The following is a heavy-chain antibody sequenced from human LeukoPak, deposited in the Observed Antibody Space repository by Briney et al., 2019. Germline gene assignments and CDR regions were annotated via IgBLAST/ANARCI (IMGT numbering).Heavy chain of an antibody. CDR2: MNPNSGNT. D-gene: IGHD3-16*02. CDR3: ARVRAMITFGGVIDHFDY. V-gene: IGHV1-8*01. Sequence: LVASVKVSCKAPGYTFTSYDINWVRQATGQGLEWMGWMNPNSGNTGYAQKFQGRVTMTRNTSISTAYMELSSLRSEDTAVYYCARVRAMITFGGVIDHFDYWGQGTLVTVSS. CDR1: GYTFTSYD. J-gene: IGHJ4*02.